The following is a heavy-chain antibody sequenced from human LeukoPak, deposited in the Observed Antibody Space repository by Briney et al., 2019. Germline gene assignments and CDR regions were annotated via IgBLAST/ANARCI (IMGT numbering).Heavy chain of an antibody. CDR2: ISSSSSYI. D-gene: IGHD5-18*01. Sequence: GGSLRLSCAASGFTFSSYWVHWVRQAPGKGLEWVSSISSSSSYIYYADSVKGRFTISRDNAKNSLYLQMNSLRAEDTAVYYCARDVGGYSYGFYYWGQGTLVTVSS. CDR3: ARDVGGYSYGFYY. CDR1: GFTFSSYW. V-gene: IGHV3-21*01. J-gene: IGHJ4*02.